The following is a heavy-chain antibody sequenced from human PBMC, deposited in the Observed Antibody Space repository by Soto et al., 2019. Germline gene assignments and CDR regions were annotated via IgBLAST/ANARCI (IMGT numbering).Heavy chain of an antibody. CDR3: ARAPRGNYGYPSYFDY. J-gene: IGHJ4*02. CDR1: GGSISSYY. D-gene: IGHD3-10*01. Sequence: QVQLQESGPGLVKPSETLSLTCTVSGGSISSYYWSWIRQPPGKGLEWIGYIYYSGSPKYNPSLKSRFTKSVDTSKNQFPLKLSSVTAADTAVYYCARAPRGNYGYPSYFDYWGQGTLVTVSS. V-gene: IGHV4-59*01. CDR2: IYYSGSP.